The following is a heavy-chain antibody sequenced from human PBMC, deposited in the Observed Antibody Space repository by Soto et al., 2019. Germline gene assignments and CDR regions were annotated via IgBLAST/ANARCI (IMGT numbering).Heavy chain of an antibody. CDR2: ISGSSDNI. CDR1: GFAFSDYF. V-gene: IGHV3-11*06. J-gene: IGHJ5*02. D-gene: IGHD2-2*01. Sequence: GGSLRLSCAASGFAFSDYFMSWIRQAPGKGLEWVSFISGSSDNIKYADSVKGRFTISRDNAKNSLYLQMNSLRAEDTAVYYCVRDSARIVVVPRVDGDNWLDPWGQGTLVTVSS. CDR3: VRDSARIVVVPRVDGDNWLDP.